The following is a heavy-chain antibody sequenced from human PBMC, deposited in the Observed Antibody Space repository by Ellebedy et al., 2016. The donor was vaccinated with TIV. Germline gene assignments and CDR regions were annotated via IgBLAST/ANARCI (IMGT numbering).Heavy chain of an antibody. CDR1: GGSVSSNSYF. D-gene: IGHD1-7*01. Sequence: MPSETLSLTCTVSGGSVSSNSYFWGCIRQPPGDGLEWIPSISFSGSTYYNPSLKIRVTISLDMSKNQFSLKLSSVTAADTAVYYCVRHVTGATAPVEYWGQGTLVSVSS. CDR3: VRHVTGATAPVEY. V-gene: IGHV4-39*01. CDR2: ISFSGST. J-gene: IGHJ4*02.